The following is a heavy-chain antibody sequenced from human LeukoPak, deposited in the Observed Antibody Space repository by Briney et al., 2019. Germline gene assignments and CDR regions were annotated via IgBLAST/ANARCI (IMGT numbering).Heavy chain of an antibody. CDR1: GFTFSTYA. V-gene: IGHV3-30*01. D-gene: IGHD2-8*01. J-gene: IGHJ4*02. CDR3: ARGTGVYVISPFDY. CDR2: ISYDGSNK. Sequence: PGGSLRLSCAASGFTFSTYAMHWVRQAPGKGLEWVALISYDGSNKYYADSVKGRFTISRDNSKNTLYMQMNSLGPEDTAVYYCARGTGVYVISPFDYWGQGALVTVSS.